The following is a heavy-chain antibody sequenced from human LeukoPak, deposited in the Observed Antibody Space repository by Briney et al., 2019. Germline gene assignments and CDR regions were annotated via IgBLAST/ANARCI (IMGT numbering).Heavy chain of an antibody. D-gene: IGHD2-2*01. CDR3: ARALTTSWYYFDY. CDR1: GFTFISYE. V-gene: IGHV3-48*03. CDR2: ISSSGTTI. Sequence: PGGSLRLSCAASGFTFISYEMNWVRQAQGKGLEWVSYISSSGTTIHYAESVKGRFTISRDDAKNSLYLQMNSLRAEDTAVYYCARALTTSWYYFDYWGQGTLVTVSS. J-gene: IGHJ4*02.